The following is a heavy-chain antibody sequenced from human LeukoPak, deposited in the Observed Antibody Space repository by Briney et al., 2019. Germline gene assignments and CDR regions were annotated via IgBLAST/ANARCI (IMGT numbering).Heavy chain of an antibody. CDR2: IYPGDSDT. D-gene: IGHD3-22*01. V-gene: IGHV5-51*01. CDR1: GYSFSSYW. Sequence: GESLMISCKGSGYSFSSYWIGWVRQMPGKGLEWMGIIYPGDSDTRYSPSFQGQVTISADKSISTAYLQWSSLKASDTAMYYCARGVYDSSGYYYEDYWGQGTLVTVSS. CDR3: ARGVYDSSGYYYEDY. J-gene: IGHJ4*02.